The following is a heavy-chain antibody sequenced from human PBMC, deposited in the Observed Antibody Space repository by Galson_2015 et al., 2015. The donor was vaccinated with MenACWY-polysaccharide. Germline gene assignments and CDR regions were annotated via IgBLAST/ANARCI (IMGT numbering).Heavy chain of an antibody. V-gene: IGHV4-4*02. CDR2: TYHTGTT. J-gene: IGHJ3*02. CDR1: GGSISSNHW. CDR3: ARRYRYATSDYYPAFDM. Sequence: ETLSLTCAVSGGSISSNHWWSWVRPPPGKGLEWIGETYHTGTTNYNPSLESRLTVSVDKSQSQFSLKLSSVTAADTAVYYCARRYRYATSDYYPAFDMWGQGTMVTVSS. D-gene: IGHD6-25*01.